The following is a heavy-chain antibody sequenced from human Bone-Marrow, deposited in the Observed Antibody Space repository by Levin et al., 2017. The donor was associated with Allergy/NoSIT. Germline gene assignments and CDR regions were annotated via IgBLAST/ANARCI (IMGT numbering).Heavy chain of an antibody. Sequence: RTGGSLRLSCAASGFSFSNYAMNWVRQAPGKRLEWVSSIVSHGADRYYANSVKGRFTISRDNSENTVFLQMDSLRDEDSAIYYCAKGALPYCSGAICYNFDSWGQGSLVTVSS. CDR1: GFSFSNYA. CDR2: IVSHGADR. D-gene: IGHD2-15*01. CDR3: AKGALPYCSGAICYNFDS. J-gene: IGHJ4*02. V-gene: IGHV3-23*01.